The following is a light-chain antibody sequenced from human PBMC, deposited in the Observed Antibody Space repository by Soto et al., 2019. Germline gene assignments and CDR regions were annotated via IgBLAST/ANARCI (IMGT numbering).Light chain of an antibody. CDR3: SSSTSSSTYV. CDR2: DVS. CDR1: SSDVGGYNY. Sequence: QSALTQPASVSGSPGQSITISCTGTSSDVGGYNYVSWYQQHPGKAPKLIIYDVSNRPSGVSNRFSGSKSGNTASLTISGLQAEDEADYYCSSSTSSSTYVFGNGTKLTVL. V-gene: IGLV2-14*01. J-gene: IGLJ1*01.